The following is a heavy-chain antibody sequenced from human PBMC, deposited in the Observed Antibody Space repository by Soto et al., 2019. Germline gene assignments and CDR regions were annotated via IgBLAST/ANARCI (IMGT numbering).Heavy chain of an antibody. CDR2: IYNSGST. Sequence: QVQLQESGPGLVKPSETLSLTCTVSGGSISSNDHYWSWIRQPPGKGLEWIGYIYNSGSTYNNPSLKSRVTISQDTSKNQVSLKLTSVTAADTAVYYCARGVDTAMWAYLDYWGQGTLVTVSS. CDR1: GGSISSNDHY. CDR3: ARGVDTAMWAYLDY. D-gene: IGHD5-18*01. V-gene: IGHV4-30-4*01. J-gene: IGHJ4*02.